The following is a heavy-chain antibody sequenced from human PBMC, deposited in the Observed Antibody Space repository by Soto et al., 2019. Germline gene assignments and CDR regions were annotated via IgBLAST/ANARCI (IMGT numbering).Heavy chain of an antibody. CDR1: GYTLTSYG. Sequence: GASVKVSCKASGYTLTSYGISWVRQAPGQGLEWMGWISAYNGNTNYAQKLQGRVTMTTDTSTSTAYMELRSLRSDDTAVYYCARDEGSSSTAYYFDYWGRGTLVTVSS. CDR2: ISAYNGNT. D-gene: IGHD6-6*01. V-gene: IGHV1-18*04. J-gene: IGHJ4*02. CDR3: ARDEGSSSTAYYFDY.